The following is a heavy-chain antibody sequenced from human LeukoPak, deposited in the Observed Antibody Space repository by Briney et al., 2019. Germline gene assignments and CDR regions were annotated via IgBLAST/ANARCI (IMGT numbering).Heavy chain of an antibody. V-gene: IGHV4-61*02. CDR2: IYTSGST. CDR3: ARSPSIAARSYYYYYYMDV. CDR1: GGSISSGGYY. Sequence: SETLSLTCTVSGGSISSGGYYWSWIRQPAGKGLEWIGRIYTSGSTNYNPSLKSRVTISADTSKNQFSLKLSSVTAADTAVYYCARSPSIAARSYYYYYYMDVWGKGTTVTVSS. J-gene: IGHJ6*03. D-gene: IGHD6-6*01.